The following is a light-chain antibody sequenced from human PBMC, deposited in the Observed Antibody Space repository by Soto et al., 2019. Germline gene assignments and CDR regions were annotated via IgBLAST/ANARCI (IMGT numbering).Light chain of an antibody. CDR3: QQYYKWPLF. CDR2: GVS. J-gene: IGKJ2*01. CDR1: QSVSSN. Sequence: EVVMTQSPATLSVSPGERATLSCRASQSVSSNFLAWYQQKPGQAPRLLIYGVSIRATGIPARFSGSGSGTEFTLTISSLQSEDFAIYFCQQYYKWPLFFGQGTMLEIK. V-gene: IGKV3-15*01.